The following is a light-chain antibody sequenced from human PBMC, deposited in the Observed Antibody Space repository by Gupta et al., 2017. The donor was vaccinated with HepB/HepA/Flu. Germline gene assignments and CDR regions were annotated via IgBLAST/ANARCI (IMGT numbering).Light chain of an antibody. CDR3: QQSYSTPWT. CDR2: AAS. V-gene: IGKV1-39*01. J-gene: IGKJ1*01. CDR1: QSMIID. Sequence: SQLTQSPSSLSACVGDRGTITCQESQSMIIDLNWYQKKPGKAPKLMIYAASSVQRGVPSRFSSSGSRKDFTITSSRLEHEDFATYYWQQSYSTPWTVGQGTKVEIK.